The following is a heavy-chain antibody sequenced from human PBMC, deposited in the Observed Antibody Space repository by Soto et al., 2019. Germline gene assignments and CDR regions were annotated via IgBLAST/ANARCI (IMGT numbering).Heavy chain of an antibody. CDR2: ILYSGST. CDR3: ALRYCSSPTCFNDAVDI. V-gene: IGHV4-30-4*01. D-gene: IGHD2-2*01. J-gene: IGHJ3*02. CDR1: GGSMSIGDYY. Sequence: SETLSLTCTVSGGSMSIGDYYWSWIRQPPGKGLEWIGYILYSGSTYYNPSLKSRVTMSVDTSKNQFSLKLSSVTAADTAVYFCALRYCSSPTCFNDAVDIWGKGTIFTVSS.